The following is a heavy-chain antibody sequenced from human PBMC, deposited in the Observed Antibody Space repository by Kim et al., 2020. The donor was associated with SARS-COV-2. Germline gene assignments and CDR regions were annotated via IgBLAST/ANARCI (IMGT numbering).Heavy chain of an antibody. Sequence: ASVKVSCKTSGHTFINHGITWVRQAPGQGLEWMGWISGYNGNTHYAQKLQGRVTLTIDTSTSIAYMELRSLRSDDTAIYYCARDQGYDVLTGSNWFDPWGQGTLVTVSS. J-gene: IGHJ5*02. CDR3: ARDQGYDVLTGSNWFDP. D-gene: IGHD3-9*01. V-gene: IGHV1-18*01. CDR2: ISGYNGNT. CDR1: GHTFINHG.